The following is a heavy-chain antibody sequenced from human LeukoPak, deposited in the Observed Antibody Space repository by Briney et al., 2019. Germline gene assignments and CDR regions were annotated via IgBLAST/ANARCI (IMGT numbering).Heavy chain of an antibody. V-gene: IGHV4-34*01. CDR1: GGSFSGYY. CDR3: ARDWGNYANSGYYLDF. D-gene: IGHD3-22*01. Sequence: SETLSLTCAVYGGSFSGYYWSWIRQPPGKGLEWIGEINHSGSTNYNPSLKSRVTISIDKSKNQFSLKVSSVTAADTAVYYCARDWGNYANSGYYLDFWGQGTLVTVSS. CDR2: INHSGST. J-gene: IGHJ4*02.